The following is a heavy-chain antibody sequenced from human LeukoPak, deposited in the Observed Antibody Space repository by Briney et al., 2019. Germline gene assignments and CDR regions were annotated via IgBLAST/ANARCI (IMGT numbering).Heavy chain of an antibody. CDR2: ISGSGGST. CDR3: ANSPRSIGYYYYYYMDV. Sequence: GGSLRLSCAASGFTFSSYAMSWVRQAPGKGLEWVSAISGSGGSTYYADSVKGRFTISRDNSKNTLYLQMNSLRAEDTAVYYCANSPRSIGYYYYYYMDVWGKGTTVTVSS. V-gene: IGHV3-23*01. J-gene: IGHJ6*03. D-gene: IGHD1-26*01. CDR1: GFTFSSYA.